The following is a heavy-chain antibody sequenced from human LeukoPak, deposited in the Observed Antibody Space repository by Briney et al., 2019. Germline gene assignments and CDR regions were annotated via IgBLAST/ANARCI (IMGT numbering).Heavy chain of an antibody. CDR3: AKGSLRSPYYYDSSGSPFDY. J-gene: IGHJ4*02. D-gene: IGHD3-22*01. CDR2: ISGSGGST. CDR1: GFTFSSYA. V-gene: IGHV3-23*01. Sequence: GGSLRLSXAASGFTFSSYAMSWVRQAPGKGLEWVSAISGSGGSTYYADSVKGRFTISRDNSKNTLYLQMNSLRAEDTAVYYCAKGSLRSPYYYDSSGSPFDYWGQGTLVTVSS.